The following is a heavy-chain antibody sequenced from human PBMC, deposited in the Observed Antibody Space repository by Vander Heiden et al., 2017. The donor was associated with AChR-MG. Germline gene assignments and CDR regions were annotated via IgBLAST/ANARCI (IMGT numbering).Heavy chain of an antibody. Sequence: QVQLQESGPGLVKPSETLSLTCTVSGGSISSYYWSWIRQPPGKGLEWIGYIYYSGSTNYNPSLKSRVTISVDTSKNQFSLKLSSVTAADTAVYYCARDARYSGNYDFWSGYFGWYFDLWGRGTLVTVSS. V-gene: IGHV4-59*01. J-gene: IGHJ2*01. CDR2: IYYSGST. CDR1: GGSISSYY. D-gene: IGHD3-3*01. CDR3: ARDARYSGNYDFWSGYFGWYFDL.